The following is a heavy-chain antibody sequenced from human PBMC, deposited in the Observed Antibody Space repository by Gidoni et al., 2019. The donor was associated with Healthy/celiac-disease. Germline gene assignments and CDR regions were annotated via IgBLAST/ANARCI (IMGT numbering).Heavy chain of an antibody. CDR2: LIPILGIA. V-gene: IGHV1-69*02. D-gene: IGHD3-10*01. J-gene: IGHJ4*02. CDR3: ARTTARGYGP. CDR1: GGTFRSYT. Sequence: QVQLVQSGAEVKKPGSSVKVSCTASGGTFRSYTISWVRQAPGQGLEWIGRLIPILGIANYAQKFQGRGTITADKSTSTAYMELSSLRSEDTAVYYCARTTARGYGPWAQGTLVTVSS.